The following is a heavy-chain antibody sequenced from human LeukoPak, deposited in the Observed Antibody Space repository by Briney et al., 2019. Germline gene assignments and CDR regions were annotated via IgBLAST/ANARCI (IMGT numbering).Heavy chain of an antibody. CDR1: GYTFTSYD. D-gene: IGHD3-3*01. CDR2: MNPNSGNT. V-gene: IGHV1-8*01. Sequence: ASVKVSCTASGYTFTSYDINWVRQATGQGLEWMGWMNPNSGNTGYAQKFQGRVTMTRNTSISTAYMELSSLRSEDTAVYYCARGPPHYDFWSGYYSGSFDYWGQGTLVTVSS. CDR3: ARGPPHYDFWSGYYSGSFDY. J-gene: IGHJ4*02.